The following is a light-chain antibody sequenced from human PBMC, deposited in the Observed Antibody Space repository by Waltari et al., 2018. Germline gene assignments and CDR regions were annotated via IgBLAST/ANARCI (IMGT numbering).Light chain of an antibody. Sequence: EIVMTQSPATLSVSPGERATLSCRASQGVSSNLAWYQQKLGQAPRLLIYGASTRATGIPARFSGSGSGTEFTLTISSLQSEDFAIYYCQQYNNWPPVTFGQGTRLEVK. CDR1: QGVSSN. CDR2: GAS. CDR3: QQYNNWPPVT. J-gene: IGKJ5*01. V-gene: IGKV3-15*01.